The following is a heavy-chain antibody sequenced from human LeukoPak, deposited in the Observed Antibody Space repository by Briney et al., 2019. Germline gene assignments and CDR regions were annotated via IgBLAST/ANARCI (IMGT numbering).Heavy chain of an antibody. CDR2: INPSGST. D-gene: IGHD3-22*01. V-gene: IGHV4-34*01. Sequence: SETLSLTCAVYGGPFSGYYWTWIRQSPGKGLEWIGEINPSGSTYYSPSLKSRLTISRDTSKTRFSLRLSSVTAADTAVYYCARGRQEISMIVVVMTGVSYYLDVWGKGTTVTVS. CDR3: ARGRQEISMIVVVMTGVSYYLDV. CDR1: GGPFSGYY. J-gene: IGHJ6*03.